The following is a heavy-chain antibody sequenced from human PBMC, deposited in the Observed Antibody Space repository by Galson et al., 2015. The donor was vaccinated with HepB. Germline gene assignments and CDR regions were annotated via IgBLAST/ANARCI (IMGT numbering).Heavy chain of an antibody. J-gene: IGHJ4*01. CDR2: ISPYNGNK. D-gene: IGHD6-19*01. Sequence: SVKVSCKASGYTFSSYSITWVRQAPGQGLEWMGWISPYNGNKNYARKFQGRVIITTDASTRAAYMELTRPTSDGTAVYYRARVDLQWLRLYLISYFQYWGQGTLVTVSS. CDR3: ARVDLQWLRLYLISYFQY. V-gene: IGHV1-18*01. CDR1: GYTFSSYS.